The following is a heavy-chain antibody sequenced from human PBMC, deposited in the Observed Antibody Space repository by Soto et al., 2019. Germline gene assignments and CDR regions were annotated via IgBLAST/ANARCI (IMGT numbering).Heavy chain of an antibody. CDR1: GGSISSYY. V-gene: IGHV4-59*08. Sequence: PSETLSLTCTVSGGSISSYYWSWIRQPPGKGLEWIGYIYYSGSTNYNPSLKSRVTISVDTSKNQFSLKLSSVTAADTAVYYCARTYCSSTSCYALGWFDPWGQGTLVTVSS. D-gene: IGHD2-2*01. J-gene: IGHJ5*02. CDR2: IYYSGST. CDR3: ARTYCSSTSCYALGWFDP.